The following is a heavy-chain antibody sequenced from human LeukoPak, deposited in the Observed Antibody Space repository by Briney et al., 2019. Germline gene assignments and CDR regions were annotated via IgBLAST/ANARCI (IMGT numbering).Heavy chain of an antibody. D-gene: IGHD6-6*01. Sequence: GGSLRLSCAASGFTVSSNYMSWVRQAPGKGLEWVSVIYSGGSTYYADSVKGRFTISRDNSKNTLYLQMNSLRAEVTAVYYCAGTIAARPGGGDDYWGQGTLVTVSS. J-gene: IGHJ4*02. CDR2: IYSGGST. CDR3: AGTIAARPGGGDDY. V-gene: IGHV3-66*01. CDR1: GFTVSSNY.